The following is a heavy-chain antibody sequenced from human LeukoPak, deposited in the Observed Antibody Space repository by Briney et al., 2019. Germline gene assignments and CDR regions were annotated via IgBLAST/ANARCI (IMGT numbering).Heavy chain of an antibody. CDR2: ISSSSSTI. J-gene: IGHJ6*02. V-gene: IGHV3-48*01. CDR1: GFTFSSYS. Sequence: GGSLRLSCAASGFTFSSYSMNWVRQAPGKGLEWVSYISSSSSTIYYADSVKGRFTISRDNGKNSLYLQMNSLRAEDTAVYYCARDRDGFGELLPYYYYYGMDVWGQGTTVTVSS. CDR3: ARDRDGFGELLPYYYYYGMDV. D-gene: IGHD3-10*01.